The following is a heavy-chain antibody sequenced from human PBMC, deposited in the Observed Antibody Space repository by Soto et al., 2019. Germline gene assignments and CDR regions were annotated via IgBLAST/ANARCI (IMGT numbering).Heavy chain of an antibody. CDR2: ISGSGGST. CDR3: AKDYDFWSGSSDAFDI. V-gene: IGHV3-23*01. J-gene: IGHJ3*02. D-gene: IGHD3-3*01. Sequence: GGSLRLSCAASGFTFSSYAMSWVRQAPGKGLEWVSAISGSGGSTYYADSVKGRFTISRDNSKNTLYLQMNSLRAEDTAVYYCAKDYDFWSGSSDAFDIWGQGTMVTVSS. CDR1: GFTFSSYA.